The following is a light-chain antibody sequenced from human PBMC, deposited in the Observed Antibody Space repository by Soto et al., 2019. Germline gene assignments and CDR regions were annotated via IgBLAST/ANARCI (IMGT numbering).Light chain of an antibody. J-gene: IGKJ4*01. Sequence: EIVLTQSPGTLSLSPGERANLSCRASQSVSSSYLAWYQQKPGQAPRLLIYGASSRATGIPDRFSGSASGTYFPLTISRLEPEDFAVYYRQQYGSPLTFGGGTKVEIK. CDR2: GAS. CDR1: QSVSSSY. V-gene: IGKV3-20*01. CDR3: QQYGSPLT.